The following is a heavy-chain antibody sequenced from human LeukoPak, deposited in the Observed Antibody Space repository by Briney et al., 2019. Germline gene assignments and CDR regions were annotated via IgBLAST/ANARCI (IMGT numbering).Heavy chain of an antibody. CDR2: IYYSGST. J-gene: IGHJ4*02. CDR3: ATSTALLWFGESFIFDY. CDR1: GGSISSSGYY. D-gene: IGHD3-10*01. V-gene: IGHV4-39*01. Sequence: PSETLSLTCTVSGGSISSSGYYWGWIRQPPGKGLEWIGSIYYSGSTYYNPSLKSRVTISVDTSKNQFSLKLSSVTAADTAVYYCATSTALLWFGESFIFDYWGQGTLVTVSS.